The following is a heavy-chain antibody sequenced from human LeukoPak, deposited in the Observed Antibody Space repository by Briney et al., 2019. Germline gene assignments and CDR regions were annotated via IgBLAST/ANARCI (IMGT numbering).Heavy chain of an antibody. D-gene: IGHD6-6*01. CDR1: GGTISSHY. CDR3: ARDGRSSSDAYYYYYMDV. CDR2: IYYSGST. V-gene: IGHV4-59*11. J-gene: IGHJ6*03. Sequence: SETLSLTCTDSGGTISSHYWSWIRQPPGKGLEWIGYIYYSGSTNYNPSLKSRVTISADTSKNQCSLKLSSVSAADTAVYYCARDGRSSSDAYYYYYMDVWGKGTTVTVSS.